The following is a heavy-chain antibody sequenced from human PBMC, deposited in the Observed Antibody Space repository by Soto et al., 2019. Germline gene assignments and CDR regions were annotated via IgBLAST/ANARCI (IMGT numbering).Heavy chain of an antibody. J-gene: IGHJ5*02. V-gene: IGHV3-11*01. Sequence: PGGSLTLSCAASGFTFGDYYTSWIRQAPGKGLEWVSYISYSGSTINYAESVKGRFTISRDNAKNSLYLQMNSLRVEDTALYVCAKYLEKASTHTNWFDPWGQGTLVTVSS. D-gene: IGHD2-15*01. CDR3: AKYLEKASTHTNWFDP. CDR1: GFTFGDYY. CDR2: ISYSGSTI.